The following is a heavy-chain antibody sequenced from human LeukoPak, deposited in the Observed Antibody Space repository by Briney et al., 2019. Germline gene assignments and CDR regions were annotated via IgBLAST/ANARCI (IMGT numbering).Heavy chain of an antibody. CDR1: GGSFSSYG. J-gene: IGHJ5*02. V-gene: IGHV1-69*05. D-gene: IGHD5-18*01. Sequence: SVKVSCKASGGSFSSYGISWVRQAPGQGLEWMGGIIPMLGRSNYAQKFQGRVTISTDESTSTAYMEMSSLRSEDTAVYYCAREDHTANNRFDPWGQGTLVTVYS. CDR2: IIPMLGRS. CDR3: AREDHTANNRFDP.